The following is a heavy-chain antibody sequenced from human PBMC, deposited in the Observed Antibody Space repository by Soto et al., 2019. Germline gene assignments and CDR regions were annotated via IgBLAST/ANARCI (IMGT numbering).Heavy chain of an antibody. CDR2: VNPNSGNA. D-gene: IGHD4-17*01. V-gene: IGHV1-8*01. CDR3: ARGIGETYGDLGGVDY. CDR1: GYTFPSYD. Sequence: QVQLVQSGAEVKKPGASVKVSCKASGYTFPSYDINWVRQATGQGREWMGWVNPNSGNAGYAQKFQGRVSMTWNTSISTAYMELSSLRSEDTAAYYCARGIGETYGDLGGVDYWGQGTLVTVSS. J-gene: IGHJ4*02.